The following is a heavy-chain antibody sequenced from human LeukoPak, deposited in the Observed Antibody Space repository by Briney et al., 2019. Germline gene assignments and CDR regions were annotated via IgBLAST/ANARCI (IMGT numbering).Heavy chain of an antibody. CDR2: DCYSGSA. D-gene: IGHD2-2*02. CDR1: GYTISSNNL. CDR3: ARKERSSTGWYRRHGAYDI. J-gene: IGHJ3*02. V-gene: IGHV4-4*02. Sequence: SGTLSLTCTVSGYTISSNNLCTLGPPPPGEGLEGIREDCYSGSANYNPSLAIRLTISLHTSKTQFAMRLNSGTAADTAVYYWARKERSSTGWYRRHGAYDIWGQGTMVTVSS.